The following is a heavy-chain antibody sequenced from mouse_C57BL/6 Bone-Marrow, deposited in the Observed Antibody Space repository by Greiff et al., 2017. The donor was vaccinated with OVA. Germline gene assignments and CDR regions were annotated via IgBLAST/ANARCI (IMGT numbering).Heavy chain of an antibody. D-gene: IGHD1-1*01. V-gene: IGHV1-64*01. CDR3: AGRDYYGSSYAWYFDV. CDR1: GYTFTSYW. Sequence: QVQLQQPGAELVKPGASVKLSCKASGYTFTSYWMHWVKQRPGQGLEWIGMIHPNSGSTNYNEKFKSKATLTVDKSPSTAYMQLSSLTSEDSAVYYCAGRDYYGSSYAWYFDVWGTGTTVTVSS. J-gene: IGHJ1*03. CDR2: IHPNSGST.